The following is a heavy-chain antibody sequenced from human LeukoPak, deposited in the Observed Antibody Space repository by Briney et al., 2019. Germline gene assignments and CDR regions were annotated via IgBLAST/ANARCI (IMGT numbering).Heavy chain of an antibody. J-gene: IGHJ4*02. V-gene: IGHV3-21*01. CDR2: ISPSSSYI. Sequence: PGGSLRLSCAASGFTFSSYSLAWVRQAPGKGLEWVSSISPSSSYIYYTDSVKGRFTISRDNAENSLYLQMSGLRAEDTAVYYCARAMQWLALDYWGQGTLVTVSS. CDR1: GFTFSSYS. D-gene: IGHD6-19*01. CDR3: ARAMQWLALDY.